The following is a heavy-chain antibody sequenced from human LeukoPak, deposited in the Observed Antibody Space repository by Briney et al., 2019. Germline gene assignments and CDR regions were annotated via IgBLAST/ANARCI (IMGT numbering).Heavy chain of an antibody. CDR3: ARQTGHVNYLLDV. CDR2: IQEDGSTK. D-gene: IGHD2/OR15-2a*01. J-gene: IGHJ6*02. Sequence: GGSLRLSCAASGFTLSSHWMAWVRQAPGKGLEWVANIQEDGSTKNYVDSVKGRFTISRDNAKNSLYLQMNTLRAEDTAVYHCARQTGHVNYLLDVWGQGTTVTVSS. CDR1: GFTLSSHW. V-gene: IGHV3-7*05.